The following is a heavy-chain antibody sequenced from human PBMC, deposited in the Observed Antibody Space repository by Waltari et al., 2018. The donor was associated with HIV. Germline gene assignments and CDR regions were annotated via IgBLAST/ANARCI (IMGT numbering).Heavy chain of an antibody. V-gene: IGHV3-74*01. J-gene: IGHJ4*02. CDR1: GFTFSSYW. CDR3: ATFPINDHSNKRLGY. CDR2: INSDGSST. Sequence: EVQLVESGGGLVQPGGSLRLSCAASGFTFSSYWMHWVRQAPGKGLVWVSRINSDGSSTTYADSVKGRFTISRDNAKNTLYLQMNSLRDEDTAVYYCATFPINDHSNKRLGYWGQGTL. D-gene: IGHD4-4*01.